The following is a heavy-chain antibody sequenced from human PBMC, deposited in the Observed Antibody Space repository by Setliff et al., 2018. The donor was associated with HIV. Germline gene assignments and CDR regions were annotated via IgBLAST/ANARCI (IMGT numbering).Heavy chain of an antibody. V-gene: IGHV4-61*09. CDR2: IHTTGST. Sequence: SETLSLTCSVSGGSTSSSSYYWSWIRLPAGKGLEWIGQIHTTGSTNYNPSLKSRVTISMDTSKNQFSLNLNPVTATDTAVYYCAKRTFGSGRLDPWGQGTLVTVSS. J-gene: IGHJ5*02. D-gene: IGHD3-16*01. CDR3: AKRTFGSGRLDP. CDR1: GGSTSSSSYY.